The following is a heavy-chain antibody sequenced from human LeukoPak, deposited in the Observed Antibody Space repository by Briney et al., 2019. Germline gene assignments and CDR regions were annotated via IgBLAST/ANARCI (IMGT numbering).Heavy chain of an antibody. V-gene: IGHV1-18*01. D-gene: IGHD6-6*01. CDR1: GYTFTTYG. CDR2: ISAYNGNT. J-gene: IGHJ6*03. Sequence: AASVKVSCKASGYTFTTYGISWVRQAPGQGLEWMGWISAYNGNTNYAQKLQGRVTMTTDTSTSTAYMELSSLRSEDTAVYYCARVGNSSSSYYYYYMDVWGKGTTVTVSS. CDR3: ARVGNSSSSYYYYYMDV.